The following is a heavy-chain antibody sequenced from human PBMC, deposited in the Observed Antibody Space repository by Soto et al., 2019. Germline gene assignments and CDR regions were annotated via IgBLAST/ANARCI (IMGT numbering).Heavy chain of an antibody. CDR3: AKDRLAGNFDY. V-gene: IGHV3-23*01. J-gene: IGHJ4*02. Sequence: PGGSMRLSCAASGFPFNNYAVNWVRPAPGKGLEWVATISATGGSTYYADSVKGRFTISRDNSKNTLYLQMNGLRVEDTAVYYCAKDRLAGNFDYWGQGTQVTVSS. CDR1: GFPFNNYA. CDR2: ISATGGST.